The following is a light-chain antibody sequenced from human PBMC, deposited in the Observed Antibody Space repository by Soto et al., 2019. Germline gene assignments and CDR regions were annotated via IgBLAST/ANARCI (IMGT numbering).Light chain of an antibody. CDR3: SSFAGSPVV. V-gene: IGLV2-8*01. J-gene: IGLJ2*01. CDR1: SSDVGEENY. Sequence: QSALTQPPSASGSPGQSVTITCSGTSSDVGEENYVSWYQQHPGKVPKLILYEVSKRPSGVPDRFSGSRSGNTASLTVSGLQAEDEADYYRSSFAGSPVVFGGGTKLTVL. CDR2: EVS.